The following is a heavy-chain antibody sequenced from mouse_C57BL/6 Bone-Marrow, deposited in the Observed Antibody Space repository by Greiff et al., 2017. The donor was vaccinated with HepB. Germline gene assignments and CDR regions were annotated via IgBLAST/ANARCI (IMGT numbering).Heavy chain of an antibody. CDR2: IWSGGST. J-gene: IGHJ4*01. CDR1: GFSLTSYG. CDR3: ARKYPSKNAMDY. V-gene: IGHV2-2*01. D-gene: IGHD2-5*01. Sequence: VQGVESGPGLVQPSQRLSITCTVSGFSLTSYGVHWVRQSPGKGLEWLGVIWSGGSTDYNAAFISRLSISKDNSKSQVFFKMNSLQADDTAIYYCARKYPSKNAMDYWGQGTSVTVSS.